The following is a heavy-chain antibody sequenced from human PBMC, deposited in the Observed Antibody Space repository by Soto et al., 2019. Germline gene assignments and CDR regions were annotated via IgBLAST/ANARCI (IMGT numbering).Heavy chain of an antibody. D-gene: IGHD2-21*01. CDR2: INHSGST. Sequence: SETLSLTCAVYGGSFSGYYWSWIRQPPGKGLEWIGEINHSGSTNYNPSLKSRVTISVDTSKNQFSLKLSSVTAADTAVYYCARVGGDPYLPADCDYWGQGTLVTVSS. CDR1: GGSFSGYY. CDR3: ARVGGDPYLPADCDY. J-gene: IGHJ4*02. V-gene: IGHV4-34*01.